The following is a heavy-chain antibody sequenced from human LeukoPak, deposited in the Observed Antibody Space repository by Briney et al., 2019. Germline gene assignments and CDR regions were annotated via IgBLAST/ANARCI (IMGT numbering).Heavy chain of an antibody. CDR1: GFTFSDYY. D-gene: IGHD6-19*01. J-gene: IGHJ4*02. CDR2: IGGSSSHT. CDR3: ARGTDSTVPGLRTYFDY. Sequence: PGGSLRLSCAASGFTFSDYYMSWIRQAPGKGLEWVSYIGGSSSHTNYADAVKGRFTISRDNAKNSLYLQMNSLRAEDTAVYYCARGTDSTVPGLRTYFDYWGQGTLVTVS. V-gene: IGHV3-11*05.